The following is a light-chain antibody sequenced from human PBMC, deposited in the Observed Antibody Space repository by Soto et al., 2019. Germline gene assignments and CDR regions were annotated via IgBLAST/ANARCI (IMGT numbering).Light chain of an antibody. CDR1: SSDVGSYNL. J-gene: IGLJ2*01. CDR3: CSYAGSTTPVV. V-gene: IGLV2-23*02. Sequence: QSVLTQPASVSGSPGQSITISCAGTSSDVGSYNLVSWYQQHPGKAPKLMICEVTKRPSGVSNRFSGSKSGNTASLTISGLQAEDEANYYCCSYAGSTTPVVFGGGTKLTVL. CDR2: EVT.